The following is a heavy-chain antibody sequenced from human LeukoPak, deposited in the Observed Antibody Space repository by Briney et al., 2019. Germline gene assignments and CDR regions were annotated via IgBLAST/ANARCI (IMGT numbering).Heavy chain of an antibody. CDR1: GGTFSSYA. Sequence: SVKVSCKASGGTFSSYAISWVRQAPGQGLEWMGGIIPIFGTANYAQKFQGRVTITADESTSTAYMELSSLRSEDTAVYYCARVPRRCSSTSCYPLNWFDPWGQGTLVTVSS. J-gene: IGHJ5*02. D-gene: IGHD2-2*01. CDR2: IIPIFGTA. V-gene: IGHV1-69*01. CDR3: ARVPRRCSSTSCYPLNWFDP.